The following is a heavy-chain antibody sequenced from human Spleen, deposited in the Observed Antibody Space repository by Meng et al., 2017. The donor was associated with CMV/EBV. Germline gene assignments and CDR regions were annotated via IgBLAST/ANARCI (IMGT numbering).Heavy chain of an antibody. CDR1: GDSITMSSHY. J-gene: IGHJ4*02. V-gene: IGHV4-39*07. CDR3: AREERRELFYDY. D-gene: IGHD1-7*01. Sequence: GDSITMSSHYWAWIRQPPGKGLEWIGSIYYSGSTYDNPSLKSRVTISVDTSKNQYSLNLISVTAADTAVYYCAREERRELFYDYWGQGMLVTVSS. CDR2: IYYSGST.